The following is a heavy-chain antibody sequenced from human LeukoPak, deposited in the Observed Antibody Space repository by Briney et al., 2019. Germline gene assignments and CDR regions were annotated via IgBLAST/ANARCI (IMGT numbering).Heavy chain of an antibody. CDR2: IIPIFGTA. Sequence: SVKVSCEASGGTFSSYAISWVRQAPGQGLEWMGGIIPIFGTANYAQKFQGRVTVTADESTSTAYMELSSLRSEDTAVYYCARAPTTVTRKPSYYYYYYMDVWGKGTTVTVSS. J-gene: IGHJ6*03. CDR1: GGTFSSYA. D-gene: IGHD4-11*01. V-gene: IGHV1-69*13. CDR3: ARAPTTVTRKPSYYYYYYMDV.